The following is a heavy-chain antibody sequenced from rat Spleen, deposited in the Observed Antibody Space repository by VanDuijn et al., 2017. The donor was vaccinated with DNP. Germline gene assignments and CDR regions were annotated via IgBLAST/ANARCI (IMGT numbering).Heavy chain of an antibody. CDR1: GISLASFG. CDR2: IWSGGST. Sequence: QVQLKESGPGLVQPSQPLSLTCTISGISLASFGVSWVRQPPGKGLEWVGAIWSGGSTDYNSALKSGLSISRDTSKRQVFLKMISVQTEDTAFYFCTRWGDFGYNHHWYFDFWGPGTMVTVSS. CDR3: TRWGDFGYNHHWYFDF. J-gene: IGHJ1*01. D-gene: IGHD1-4*01. V-gene: IGHV2-15*01.